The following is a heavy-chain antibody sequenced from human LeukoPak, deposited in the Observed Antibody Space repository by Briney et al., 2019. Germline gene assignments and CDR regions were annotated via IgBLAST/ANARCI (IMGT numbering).Heavy chain of an antibody. D-gene: IGHD3-10*01. Sequence: GASVKVSCKASGYTFTRYYMHWVRQAPGQGLEWMGTISPSGDGTDYAQKFQGRVAMSRDTSTSTLYVELSSLTSEDTAVYYCARDFYGSGSYQFDYWGQGTLVTVSA. CDR1: GYTFTRYY. J-gene: IGHJ4*02. V-gene: IGHV1-46*01. CDR2: ISPSGDGT. CDR3: ARDFYGSGSYQFDY.